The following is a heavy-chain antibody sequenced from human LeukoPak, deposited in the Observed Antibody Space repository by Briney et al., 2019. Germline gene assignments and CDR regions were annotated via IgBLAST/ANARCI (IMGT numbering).Heavy chain of an antibody. D-gene: IGHD3-3*01. CDR2: INHSGST. J-gene: IGHJ4*02. Sequence: SETLSLTCAVYGGSFSGYYWSWIRQPPGKGLEWIGEINHSGSTNYNPSLKSRVTISVDTSKNQFSLKLSSVTAADTAVYYCARGYDFGGTDYWGQGTLVTVSS. V-gene: IGHV4-34*01. CDR3: ARGYDFGGTDY. CDR1: GGSFSGYY.